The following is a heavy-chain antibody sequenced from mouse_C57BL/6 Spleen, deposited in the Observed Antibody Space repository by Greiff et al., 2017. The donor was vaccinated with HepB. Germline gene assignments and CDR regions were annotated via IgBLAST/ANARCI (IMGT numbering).Heavy chain of an antibody. Sequence: EVMLVESGGGLVQPGGSLSLSCAASGFTFTDYYMSWVRQPPGKALEWLGFIRNKANGYTTEYSASVKGRFTISRDNSQSILYLQMNALRAEDSATYYCARYMRATVVAPVDYWGQGTTLTVSS. CDR3: ARYMRATVVAPVDY. D-gene: IGHD1-1*01. CDR2: IRNKANGYTT. V-gene: IGHV7-3*01. CDR1: GFTFTDYY. J-gene: IGHJ2*01.